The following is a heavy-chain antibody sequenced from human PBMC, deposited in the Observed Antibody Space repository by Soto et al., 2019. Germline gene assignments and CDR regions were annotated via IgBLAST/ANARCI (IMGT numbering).Heavy chain of an antibody. V-gene: IGHV3-15*01. CDR3: NKPEHYYYGIDV. Sequence: PGGSLRLSCAASGFTFSNAWMSWVRQAPGKGLEWVGRIKSKTDGGTTDYAAPVKGRFTISRDDSKNTLYLQMNSLKTEDTAVYYSNKPEHYYYGIDVSGQGTTLTLSS. CDR1: GFTFSNAW. J-gene: IGHJ6*02. CDR2: IKSKTDGGTT.